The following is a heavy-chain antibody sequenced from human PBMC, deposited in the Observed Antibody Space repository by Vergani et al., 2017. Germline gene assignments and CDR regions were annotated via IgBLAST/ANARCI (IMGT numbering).Heavy chain of an antibody. D-gene: IGHD1-14*01. V-gene: IGHV3-21*01. CDR1: GFTFSSYS. CDR2: ISSSSSYI. J-gene: IGHJ4*02. Sequence: EVQLVESGGGLVKPGGSLRLSCAASGFTFSSYSMNWVRQAPGKGLEWVSSISSSSSYIYYADSVKGRFTISRDNAKTSLYLQMNSLRADDTAVYYCARALTLQAFSPGYWGQGTLVTVSS. CDR3: ARALTLQAFSPGY.